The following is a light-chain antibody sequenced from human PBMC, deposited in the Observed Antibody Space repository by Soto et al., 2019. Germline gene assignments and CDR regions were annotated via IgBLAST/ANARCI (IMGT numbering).Light chain of an antibody. CDR3: QQYGSSPPTT. V-gene: IGKV3-20*01. J-gene: IGKJ5*01. CDR1: QSVSSSY. Sequence: EIVLTQSPCTLSLSPGERATLSCRASQSVSSSYLAWYQQKPGQAPRLLIYGASSRATGIPDRFSGSGSGTDFTLTISRLEPEDFAVYYCQQYGSSPPTTFGQGTRLEIK. CDR2: GAS.